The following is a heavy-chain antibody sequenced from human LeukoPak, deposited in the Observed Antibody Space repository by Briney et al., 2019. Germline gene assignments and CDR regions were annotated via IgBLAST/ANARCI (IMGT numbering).Heavy chain of an antibody. Sequence: GGSLRLSCVGSGFTFSKYRMTWVRQAPGKGLEWVAHINQDGSDIYYLDSLGGRFTISKDNAPGSVFLHLDNLTVEDTAVYYCARSQSTMATWSLDYWGRGARGTVSS. D-gene: IGHD5/OR15-5a*01. J-gene: IGHJ4*02. CDR1: GFTFSKYR. CDR2: INQDGSDI. V-gene: IGHV3-7*01. CDR3: ARSQSTMATWSLDY.